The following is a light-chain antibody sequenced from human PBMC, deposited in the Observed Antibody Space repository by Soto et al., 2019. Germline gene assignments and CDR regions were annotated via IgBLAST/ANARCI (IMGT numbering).Light chain of an antibody. CDR3: QTWGSGTVV. CDR1: SGHSSYA. Sequence: QSVPTQSPSASPSLGASVKLTCTLSSGHSSYAIAWHQQQPEKGPRYLMKLNSDGSHSKGDGIPDRFSGSSSGAERYLTISSLQSEDKADYYCQTWGSGTVVFGGGTKVTVL. V-gene: IGLV4-69*01. J-gene: IGLJ2*01. CDR2: LNSDGSH.